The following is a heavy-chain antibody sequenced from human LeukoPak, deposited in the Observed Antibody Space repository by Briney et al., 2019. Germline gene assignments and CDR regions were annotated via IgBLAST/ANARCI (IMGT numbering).Heavy chain of an antibody. CDR3: ARTIPYYYYGMDV. D-gene: IGHD5-24*01. Sequence: SETLSLTCTVSGGSISSYYWSWIRQPPGKGLEWIGYIYYSGSTNYNPSLKSRVTISVDTSKNQFSLKLSSVTAADTAVYYCARTIPYYYYGMDVRGQGTTVTVSS. CDR1: GGSISSYY. V-gene: IGHV4-59*08. CDR2: IYYSGST. J-gene: IGHJ6*02.